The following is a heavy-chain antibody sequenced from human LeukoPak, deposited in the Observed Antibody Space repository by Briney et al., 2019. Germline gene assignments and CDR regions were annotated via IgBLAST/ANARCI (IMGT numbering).Heavy chain of an antibody. Sequence: PSETLSLTCAVYGGSFSGYYWSWIRQPPGKGLEWIGEINHSGSTNYNPSLKSRVTISVDTSKNQFSLKLSSVTAADTAVYYCARKQYCTNGVCYGYYFDYWGQGTLVTVSS. V-gene: IGHV4-34*01. CDR3: ARKQYCTNGVCYGYYFDY. J-gene: IGHJ4*02. D-gene: IGHD2-8*01. CDR1: GGSFSGYY. CDR2: INHSGST.